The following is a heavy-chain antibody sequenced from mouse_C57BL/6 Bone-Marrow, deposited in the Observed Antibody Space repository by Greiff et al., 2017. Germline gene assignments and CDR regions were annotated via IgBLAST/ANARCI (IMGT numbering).Heavy chain of an antibody. CDR2: INYDGSST. CDR1: GFTFSDYY. Sequence: DVKLVESEGGLVQPGSSMKLSCTASGFTFSDYYMAWVRQVPEKGLEWVANINYDGSSTYYLDSLKSRFIISRDNAKNILSLQMSSLKSEDTATYYCARDTGSSYGYFDVWGTGTTVTVSS. V-gene: IGHV5-16*01. CDR3: ARDTGSSYGYFDV. J-gene: IGHJ1*03. D-gene: IGHD1-1*01.